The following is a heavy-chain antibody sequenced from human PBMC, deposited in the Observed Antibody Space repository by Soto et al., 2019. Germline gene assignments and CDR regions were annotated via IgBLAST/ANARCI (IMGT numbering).Heavy chain of an antibody. CDR2: INGNGGYR. CDR3: AKCGANNTCIQTAFDP. D-gene: IGHD2-21*01. V-gene: IGHV3-23*01. J-gene: IGHJ5*02. CDR1: GFTFINYA. Sequence: QPGGSLRLSCEVSGFTFINYAIAWVRQAPWKGLEYVSSINGNGGYRYYALSVKGRFTISRDNSKSTLYVQMNILRSYDTDTYFYAKCGANNTCIQTAFDPLGQRNLVTVYS.